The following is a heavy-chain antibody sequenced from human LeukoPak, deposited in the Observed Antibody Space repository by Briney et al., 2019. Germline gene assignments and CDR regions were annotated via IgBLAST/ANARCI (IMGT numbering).Heavy chain of an antibody. CDR3: ARDRIRWELRGVFDH. CDR1: GFTFNTYD. Sequence: GGSLRLSCAVSGFTFNTYDMSWVRQAAGKGLEWVAGISRSGGSTYYADSGTGRFTLSRDNSKNTLYLQMNSLRAEDTAVYYCARDRIRWELRGVFDHWGQGTLVPVSS. D-gene: IGHD1-26*01. CDR2: ISRSGGST. V-gene: IGHV3-23*01. J-gene: IGHJ4*02.